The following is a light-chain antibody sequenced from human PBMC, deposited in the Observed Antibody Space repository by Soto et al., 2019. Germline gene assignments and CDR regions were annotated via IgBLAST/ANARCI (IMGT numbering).Light chain of an antibody. V-gene: IGLV2-14*01. CDR1: SSDVGGYDY. CDR3: SSVTNSVIHVV. Sequence: QSALTQPASVSGSPGQSITISCTGTSSDVGGYDYVSWYQQNPGKAPKLLISDVTDRASGVSHRFSGSKSGNTATLTISGLQADDEADYYCSSVTNSVIHVVFGGGTKLTVL. J-gene: IGLJ3*02. CDR2: DVT.